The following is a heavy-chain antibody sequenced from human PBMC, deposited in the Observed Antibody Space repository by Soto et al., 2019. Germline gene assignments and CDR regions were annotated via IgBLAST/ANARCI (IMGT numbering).Heavy chain of an antibody. J-gene: IGHJ4*02. Sequence: SQTLSLTCAISGDSVSSNNAAWNWIRQSPSRGLEWLGRTYYRSKWYNDYAVSVKSRITINPDTSKNQFSLQLNSVTPEDTAVYYCARDYCTNGVCYTRGDYWGQGTLVTVSS. CDR3: ARDYCTNGVCYTRGDY. V-gene: IGHV6-1*01. D-gene: IGHD2-8*01. CDR2: TYYRSKWYN. CDR1: GDSVSSNNAA.